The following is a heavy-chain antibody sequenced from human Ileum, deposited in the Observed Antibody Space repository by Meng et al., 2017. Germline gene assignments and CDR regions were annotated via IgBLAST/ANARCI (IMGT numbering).Heavy chain of an antibody. Sequence: QVQLQESGPGLLNSSQTLSLTCTVSGGSISIGDYYWSWVRQPPGKGLEWIGYIYYSGSTYYNPSLKSRAIMSVDTSKNHFSLKLSSVTAADTAVYYCARDRGGSYYFDYWGQGTLVTVSS. CDR3: ARDRGGSYYFDY. CDR2: IYYSGST. V-gene: IGHV4-30-4*01. CDR1: GGSISIGDYY. D-gene: IGHD2-15*01. J-gene: IGHJ4*02.